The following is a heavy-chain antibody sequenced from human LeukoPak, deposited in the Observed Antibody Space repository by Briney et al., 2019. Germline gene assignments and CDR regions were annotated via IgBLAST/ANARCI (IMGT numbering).Heavy chain of an antibody. D-gene: IGHD3-22*01. J-gene: IGHJ4*02. V-gene: IGHV3-23*01. CDR2: ISGGGGST. CDR3: AKGYYYDSSGHDY. CDR1: GFTFSSYA. Sequence: GGSLRLSCAASGFTFSSYAMSWVRQAPGKGLEWVSAISGGGGSTYYADSVKGRFTISRDNSKNTLYLQMNSLRAEDTAVYYCAKGYYYDSSGHDYWGQGTLVTVSS.